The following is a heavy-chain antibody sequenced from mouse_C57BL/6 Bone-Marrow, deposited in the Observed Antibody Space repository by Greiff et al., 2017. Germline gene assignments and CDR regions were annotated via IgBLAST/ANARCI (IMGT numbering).Heavy chain of an antibody. J-gene: IGHJ4*01. CDR1: GFTFSDYY. CDR3: ERQDNDEGGGAMDY. D-gene: IGHD2-4*01. CDR2: ISNGGGST. V-gene: IGHV5-12*01. Sequence: EVQLVESGGGLVQPGGSLKLSCAASGFTFSDYYMYWVRQTPEKRLEWVAYISNGGGSTYYPDTVKGRFTISRDNAKNTLYLQLSRLKSEDTAMYYCERQDNDEGGGAMDYWGQGTSVTVSS.